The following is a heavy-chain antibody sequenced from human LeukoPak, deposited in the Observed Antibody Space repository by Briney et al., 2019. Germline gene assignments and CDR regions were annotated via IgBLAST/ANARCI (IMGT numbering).Heavy chain of an antibody. CDR2: IYYSGST. V-gene: IGHV4-38-2*02. D-gene: IGHD5-24*01. Sequence: SSETLSLTCTVSGYSISSGYYWGWIRQPPGKGLEWIGSIYYSGSTNYNPSLKSRVTISVDTSKNQFSLKLSSVTAADTAVYYCARDLGLQFGFDYWGQGTLVTVSS. CDR1: GYSISSGYY. J-gene: IGHJ4*02. CDR3: ARDLGLQFGFDY.